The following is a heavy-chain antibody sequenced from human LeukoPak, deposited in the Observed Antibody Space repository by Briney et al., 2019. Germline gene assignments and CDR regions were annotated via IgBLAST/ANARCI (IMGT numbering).Heavy chain of an antibody. D-gene: IGHD3-22*01. J-gene: IGHJ4*02. CDR2: IYYSGST. Sequence: SETLSLTCTVSGDSVNSGSYYWSWIRQPPGKGLEWIGYIYYSGSTNYNPSLKSRVTISLDMSKNQFSLKLSAMTAADTAVYYCATYYDSSGYKLDYWGQGTLVTVSS. V-gene: IGHV4-61*01. CDR1: GDSVNSGSYY. CDR3: ATYYDSSGYKLDY.